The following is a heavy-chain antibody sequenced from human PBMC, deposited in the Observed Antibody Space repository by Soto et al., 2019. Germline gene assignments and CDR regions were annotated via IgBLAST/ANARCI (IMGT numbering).Heavy chain of an antibody. V-gene: IGHV4-30-2*01. D-gene: IGHD6-13*01. CDR3: ASSHAGAHITAAVH. Sequence: PSETLSLTCAVSGGSISSGGYSWSRIRQPPGKGLEWIGYIYHSGSTYYKPSLKSRVTISVDRSKNQFSLKLSSVTAADTAVYYCASSHAGAHITAAVHWGQGTLVTVS. CDR1: GGSISSGGYS. CDR2: IYHSGST. J-gene: IGHJ4*02.